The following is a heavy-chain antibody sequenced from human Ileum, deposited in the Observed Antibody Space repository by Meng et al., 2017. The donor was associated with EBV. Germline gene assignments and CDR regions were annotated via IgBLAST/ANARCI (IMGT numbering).Heavy chain of an antibody. CDR1: AGSVSSKSSH. V-gene: IGHV4-61*01. CDR3: AYYRVERGGVGS. D-gene: IGHD1-1*01. Sequence: RESAPARVGAPEPRALPGFVSAGSVSSKSSHWIRFRRSPVSEGVGLEKTDGNDINYTPSFQGRVTISLDTSKNQLFLKLTTLTAADTAIYYCAYYRVERGGVGSWCQGTLVTVSS. CDR2: TDGNDI. J-gene: IGHJ4*02.